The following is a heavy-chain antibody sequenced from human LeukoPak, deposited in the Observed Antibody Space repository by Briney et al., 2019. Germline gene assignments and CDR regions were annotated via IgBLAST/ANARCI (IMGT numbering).Heavy chain of an antibody. J-gene: IGHJ4*02. CDR2: ISSSSSYI. D-gene: IGHD3-9*01. CDR1: GFTFSSYS. V-gene: IGHV3-21*01. Sequence: GGSLRLSCAASGFTFSSYSMNWVRQAPGKGLEWVSSISSSSSYIYYADSVKGRFTISRDNSKNTLYLQMNSLRAEDTAVYYCAKLGDIRDYWGQGTLVTVSS. CDR3: AKLGDIRDY.